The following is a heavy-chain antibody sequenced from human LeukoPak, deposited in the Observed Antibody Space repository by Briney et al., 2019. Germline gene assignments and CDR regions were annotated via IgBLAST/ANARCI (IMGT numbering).Heavy chain of an antibody. CDR2: INHSGST. CDR3: ARADYYDSSGSYHYGMDV. D-gene: IGHD3-22*01. V-gene: IGHV4-34*01. CDR1: GGSFSGYY. Sequence: PSETLSLTCAVYGGSFSGYYWSWIRQPPGKGLEWIGEINHSGSTNYNPSLKSRVTISVDTSKNQFSLKLSSVTAADTAVYYCARADYYDSSGSYHYGMDVWGQGTTVTVSS. J-gene: IGHJ6*02.